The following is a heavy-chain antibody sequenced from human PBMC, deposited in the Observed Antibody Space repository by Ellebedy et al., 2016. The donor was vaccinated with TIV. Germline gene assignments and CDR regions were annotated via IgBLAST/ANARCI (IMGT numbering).Heavy chain of an antibody. J-gene: IGHJ4*02. V-gene: IGHV3-21*01. CDR2: ISSSSSYI. Sequence: GESLKISXAASGFTFSNAWMSWVRQAPGKGLEWVSSISSSSSYIYYADSVKGRFTISRDNAKNSLYLQMNSLRDEDTAVYYCARVDPVIAARRAFDYWGQGTLVTVSS. CDR3: ARVDPVIAARRAFDY. CDR1: GFTFSNAW. D-gene: IGHD6-6*01.